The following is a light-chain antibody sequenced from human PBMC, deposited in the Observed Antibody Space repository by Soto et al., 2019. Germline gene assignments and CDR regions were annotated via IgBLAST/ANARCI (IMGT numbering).Light chain of an antibody. J-gene: IGKJ3*01. CDR1: QDIITW. CDR3: QQSDSCTFT. CDR2: SAS. V-gene: IGKV1-12*01. Sequence: DIQMTQSPSYVSASEGDRVTITCRASQDIITWLAWFQQKPGKAPRLLIYSASTSQRGVPSRFSGSGSGTEFNLTITRLQPEDVETYFCQQSDSCTFTFGPGTKVDV.